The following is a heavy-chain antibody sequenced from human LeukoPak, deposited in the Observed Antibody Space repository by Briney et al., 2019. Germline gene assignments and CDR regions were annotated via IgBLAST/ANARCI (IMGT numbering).Heavy chain of an antibody. J-gene: IGHJ3*02. Sequence: GGALRLSCAASGFTFSSYAMSWVRQAPGKGLEGVSAISGSGGSTYYADSVKGRFTISRDNSKNTLYLQMNTLRAEDTAVYYCAFSYGVGAFDIWGQGTMVTVSS. CDR1: GFTFSSYA. D-gene: IGHD4-17*01. CDR3: AFSYGVGAFDI. CDR2: ISGSGGST. V-gene: IGHV3-23*01.